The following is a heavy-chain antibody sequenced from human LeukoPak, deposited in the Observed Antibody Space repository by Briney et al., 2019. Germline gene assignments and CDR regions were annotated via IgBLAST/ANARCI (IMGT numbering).Heavy chain of an antibody. V-gene: IGHV1-69*13. CDR2: IIPIFGTA. D-gene: IGHD5-24*01. CDR3: ARGRDGYNSGGNYFDY. J-gene: IGHJ4*02. CDR1: GGTFSSYA. Sequence: GASVKVSCKASGGTFSSYAISWVRQAPGQGLECMGGIIPIFGTANYAQKFQGRVTITADESTSTAYMELSSLRSEDTAVYYCARGRDGYNSGGNYFDYWGQGTLVTVSS.